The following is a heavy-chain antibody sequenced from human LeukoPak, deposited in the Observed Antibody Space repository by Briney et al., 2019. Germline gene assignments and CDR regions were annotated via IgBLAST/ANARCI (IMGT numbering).Heavy chain of an antibody. Sequence: PSETLSLTCVVSGSSISTEYYWGWIRQPQGKGLEWIGSIYHTGTTNYNLSLQSRVTISVDTSKNQLSLKLTSVTATDTAVYYCARVAQPGISGVVLAPNWFDPWGQGTLVTVSS. J-gene: IGHJ5*02. CDR2: IYHTGTT. V-gene: IGHV4-38-2*01. CDR3: ARVAQPGISGVVLAPNWFDP. D-gene: IGHD3-3*01. CDR1: GSSISTEYY.